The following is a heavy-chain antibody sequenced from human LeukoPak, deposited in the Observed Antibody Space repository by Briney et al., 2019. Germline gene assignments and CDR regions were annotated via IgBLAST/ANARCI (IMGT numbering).Heavy chain of an antibody. CDR1: GYTFTSYG. V-gene: IGHV1-18*01. J-gene: IGHJ4*02. D-gene: IGHD5-12*01. Sequence: ASVKVSCKASGYTFTSYGISWVRQASGQGLEWMGWISAYNGNTNYAQKLQGRVTMTTDTSTSTAYMELRSLRSDDTAVYYCARADGYSGYGTYKYWGQGTLVTVSS. CDR2: ISAYNGNT. CDR3: ARADGYSGYGTYKY.